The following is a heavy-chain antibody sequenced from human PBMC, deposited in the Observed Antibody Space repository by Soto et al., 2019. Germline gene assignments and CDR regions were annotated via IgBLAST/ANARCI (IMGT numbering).Heavy chain of an antibody. D-gene: IGHD6-6*01. J-gene: IGHJ4*02. CDR1: GFTFSSYG. Sequence: QVQLVESGGGVVQPGRSLRLSCAASGFTFSSYGTHWVRQAPGKGLEWVAVISYDGSNKLYADSVKGRFTISRDNSKNTLYLQMNSLRAEDTAVYYCAKEGGYSSSSTNFDYWGQGTLVTVSS. CDR2: ISYDGSNK. V-gene: IGHV3-30*18. CDR3: AKEGGYSSSSTNFDY.